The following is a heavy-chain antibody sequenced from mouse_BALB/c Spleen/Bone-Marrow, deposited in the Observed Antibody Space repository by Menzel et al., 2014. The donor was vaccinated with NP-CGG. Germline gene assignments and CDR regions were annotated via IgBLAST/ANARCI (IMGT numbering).Heavy chain of an antibody. V-gene: IGHV5-6-3*01. CDR1: GFTFSSYG. J-gene: IGHJ1*01. D-gene: IGHD1-1*01. CDR3: ARVYGWYFDV. Sequence: EVMLVESGGGLVQPGGSLKLSCVASGFTFSSYGMSWVRQTPDKRLELVATINNNGGSTYYPDSVKGQFTFSRDNAKNTLYLQMSSLKSEDTAMYYCARVYGWYFDVWGAGTTVTVSS. CDR2: INNNGGST.